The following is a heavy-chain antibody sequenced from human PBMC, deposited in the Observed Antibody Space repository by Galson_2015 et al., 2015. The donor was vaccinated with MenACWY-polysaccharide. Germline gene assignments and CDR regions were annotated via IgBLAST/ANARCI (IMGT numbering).Heavy chain of an antibody. Sequence: SLRLSCAVSGFTLSTYTMTWVRQAPGKGLEWVSYISPDGSDIIYADSMKGRFTISRDNAKVYLQMNSLRAEDTAVYYCVRDIRRKDYGPGSHGYFDSWGQGTLVTVSS. CDR1: GFTLSTYT. V-gene: IGHV3-21*01. CDR2: ISPDGSDI. J-gene: IGHJ4*02. D-gene: IGHD2-8*02. CDR3: VRDIRRKDYGPGSHGYFDS.